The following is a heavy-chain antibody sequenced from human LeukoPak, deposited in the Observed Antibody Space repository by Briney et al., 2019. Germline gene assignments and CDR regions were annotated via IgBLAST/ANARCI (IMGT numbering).Heavy chain of an antibody. CDR2: IGGSGGST. Sequence: GGSLRLSCAASGFTFSSYAMSWVRQAPGKGPEWGSAIGGSGGSTYYADSVKGRFTISRDNSKNTLYLQMSSLRAEDTAVYYCAKGKGSGWSLELCDYWGQGTLVTVSS. V-gene: IGHV3-23*01. D-gene: IGHD6-19*01. CDR3: AKGKGSGWSLELCDY. CDR1: GFTFSSYA. J-gene: IGHJ4*02.